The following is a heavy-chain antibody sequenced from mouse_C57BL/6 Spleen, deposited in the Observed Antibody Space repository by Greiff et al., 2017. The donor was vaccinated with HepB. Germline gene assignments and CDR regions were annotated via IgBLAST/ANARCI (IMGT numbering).Heavy chain of an antibody. CDR1: GYSFTGYY. CDR3: ARLGYSNPYYFDY. D-gene: IGHD2-5*01. CDR2: INPSTGGT. V-gene: IGHV1-42*01. J-gene: IGHJ2*01. Sequence: EVQLQQSGPELVKPGASVKISCKASGYSFTGYYMNWVKQSPEKSLEWIGEINPSTGGTTYNQKFKAKATLTVDKSSSTAYMQLKSLTSEDSAVYYCARLGYSNPYYFDYWGQGTTLTVSS.